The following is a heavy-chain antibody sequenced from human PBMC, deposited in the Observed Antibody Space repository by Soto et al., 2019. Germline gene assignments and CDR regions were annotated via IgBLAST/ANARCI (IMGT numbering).Heavy chain of an antibody. V-gene: IGHV1-69*01. Sequence: QVQLVQSGAEVKKPGSSVTVSCKASGGTFSSYAISWVRQAPGPGLEWMGGIIPIFATANYAQKFQGRVTITADESTSTAYMELSSLRSEDTAVYYCAREAGSRRRDEVWGQGALVTVSS. CDR1: GGTFSSYA. J-gene: IGHJ4*02. CDR3: AREAGSRRRDEV. CDR2: IIPIFATA. D-gene: IGHD6-13*01.